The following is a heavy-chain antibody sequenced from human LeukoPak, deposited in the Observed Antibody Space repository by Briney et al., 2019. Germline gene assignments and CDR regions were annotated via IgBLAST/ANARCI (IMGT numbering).Heavy chain of an antibody. CDR3: AADGRGRASGSYYINDAFDV. CDR1: GFTFTSSA. J-gene: IGHJ3*01. CDR2: IVVGSGNT. Sequence: GTSVKVSCKASGFTFTSSAMQWVRQARGQRLEWIGWIVVGSGNTNYAQKFQERVTITRDMSTSTAYMELSSLRSEDTAVYYCAADGRGRASGSYYINDAFDVWGQGTMATVSS. V-gene: IGHV1-58*02. D-gene: IGHD3-10*01.